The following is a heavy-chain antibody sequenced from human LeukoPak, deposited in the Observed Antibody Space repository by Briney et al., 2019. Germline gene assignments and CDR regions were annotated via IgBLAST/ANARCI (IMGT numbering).Heavy chain of an antibody. V-gene: IGHV1-18*01. D-gene: IGHD5-18*01. CDR2: ISAYNGNT. CDR3: ARTDTAMVTYDPGSPFDP. CDR1: GYTFTSYG. J-gene: IGHJ5*02. Sequence: ASVKVSCKASGYTFTSYGISWVRQAPGQGLEWMGWISAYNGNTNYAQKLQGRVTMTTDTSTSTAYMELSSLRSEDTAVYYCARTDTAMVTYDPGSPFDPWGQGTLVTVSS.